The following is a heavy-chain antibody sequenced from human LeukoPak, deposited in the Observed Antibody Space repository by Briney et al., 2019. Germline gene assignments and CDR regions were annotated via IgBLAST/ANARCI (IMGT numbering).Heavy chain of an antibody. CDR1: GGSISSYY. D-gene: IGHD3-16*02. CDR3: ARVSLRKAFDI. CDR2: IYYSGST. V-gene: IGHV4-59*12. J-gene: IGHJ3*02. Sequence: SETLSLTCTVSGGSISSYYWSWIRQPPGKGLEWIGYIYYSGSTNYNPSLKSRVTMSVDTSKNQFSLKLSSVTAADTAVYYCARVSLRKAFDIWGQGTMVTVSS.